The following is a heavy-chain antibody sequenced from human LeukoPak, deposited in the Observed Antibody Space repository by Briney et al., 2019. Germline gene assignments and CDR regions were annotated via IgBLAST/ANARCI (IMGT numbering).Heavy chain of an antibody. CDR2: INHSGST. J-gene: IGHJ5*02. Sequence: PSETLSLTCTVSGASISSSSYYWGWIRQPPGKGLEWIGEINHSGSTNYNPSLKSRVTISVDTSKNQFSLKLSSVTAADTAVYYCARGALLRYFDWLPASNWFDPWGQGTLVTVSS. CDR1: GASISSSSYY. CDR3: ARGALLRYFDWLPASNWFDP. V-gene: IGHV4-39*07. D-gene: IGHD3-9*01.